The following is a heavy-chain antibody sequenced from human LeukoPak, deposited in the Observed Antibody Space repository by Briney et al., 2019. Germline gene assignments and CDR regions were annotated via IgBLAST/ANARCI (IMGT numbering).Heavy chain of an antibody. CDR1: GFTFSSYE. CDR2: ISYDGSNK. V-gene: IGHV3-30*18. CDR3: AKRCRGAAGSCLDY. D-gene: IGHD6-13*01. Sequence: GGSLRLSCAASGFTFSSYEMNWVRQAPGKGLEWVAVISYDGSNKYYADSVKGRFTISRDKSKNTLYLQMNSLRAEDTALYHCAKRCRGAAGSCLDYWGQGTLVTVSS. J-gene: IGHJ4*02.